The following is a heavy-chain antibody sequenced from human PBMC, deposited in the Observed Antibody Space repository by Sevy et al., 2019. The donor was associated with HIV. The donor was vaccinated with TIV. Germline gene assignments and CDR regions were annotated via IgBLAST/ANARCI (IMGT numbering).Heavy chain of an antibody. D-gene: IGHD3-22*01. CDR2: MNPNSGNT. Sequence: ASVKVSCKSSGYTFTTYDINWVRQATGQGLEWMGWMNPNSGNTGYAQKFQGTVTMTSNTSISTAYMELSSLRSEDTAVYYCAIIDSSGYMGNFDYWGQGTLVTVSS. J-gene: IGHJ4*02. CDR3: AIIDSSGYMGNFDY. CDR1: GYTFTTYD. V-gene: IGHV1-8*01.